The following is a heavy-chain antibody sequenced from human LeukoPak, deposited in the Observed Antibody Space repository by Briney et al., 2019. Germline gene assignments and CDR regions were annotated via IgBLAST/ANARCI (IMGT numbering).Heavy chain of an antibody. V-gene: IGHV4-59*08. Sequence: PSETLSLTCTVSGGSISNYYWSWIRQPPGKGLEWIGYIYYSGSTNCNPSLKSRVTISVDTSKNQFSLKLSSVTAADTAVYYCARAHYGGNSFDYWGQGTLVTVSS. J-gene: IGHJ4*02. CDR3: ARAHYGGNSFDY. D-gene: IGHD4-23*01. CDR1: GGSISNYY. CDR2: IYYSGST.